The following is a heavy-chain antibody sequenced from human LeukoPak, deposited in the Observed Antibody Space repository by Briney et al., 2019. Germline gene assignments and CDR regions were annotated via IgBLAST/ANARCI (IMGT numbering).Heavy chain of an antibody. CDR1: GGTFSSYA. CDR2: MNPNSGNT. J-gene: IGHJ3*02. CDR3: ARGGIVVVPAASHAFDI. D-gene: IGHD2-2*01. V-gene: IGHV1-8*03. Sequence: ASVKVSCKASGGTFSSYAISWVRQATGQGLEWMGWMNPNSGNTGYAQKFQGRVTITRNTSISTAYMELSSLRSEDTAVYYCARGGIVVVPAASHAFDIWGQGTMVTVSS.